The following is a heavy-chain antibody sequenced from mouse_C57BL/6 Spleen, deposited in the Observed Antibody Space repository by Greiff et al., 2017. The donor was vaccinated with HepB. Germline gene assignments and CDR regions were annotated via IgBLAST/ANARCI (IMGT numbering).Heavy chain of an antibody. V-gene: IGHV1-42*01. J-gene: IGHJ4*01. D-gene: IGHD1-1*01. CDR2: INPSTGGT. Sequence: EVQLQQSGPELVKPGASVKISCKASGYSFTGYYMNWVKQSPEKSLEWIGEINPSTGGTTYNQKFKAKATLTVDKSSSTAYMQLKGLTSEDSAVYSCARRGRVYAMDYWGQGTSVTVSS. CDR3: ARRGRVYAMDY. CDR1: GYSFTGYY.